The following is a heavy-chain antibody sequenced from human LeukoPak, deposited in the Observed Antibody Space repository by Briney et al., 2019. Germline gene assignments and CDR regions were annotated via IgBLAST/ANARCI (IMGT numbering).Heavy chain of an antibody. CDR1: GGTFSSYA. V-gene: IGHV1-69*13. Sequence: SVKVSCKASGGTFSSYAISWVRQAPGQGLEWMGGIIPIFSTANYAQKFQGRVTITADESTSTAYMELSSLRSEDTAVYYCAREMGAVDAFDIWGQGTMVTVSS. D-gene: IGHD1-26*01. CDR3: AREMGAVDAFDI. CDR2: IIPIFSTA. J-gene: IGHJ3*02.